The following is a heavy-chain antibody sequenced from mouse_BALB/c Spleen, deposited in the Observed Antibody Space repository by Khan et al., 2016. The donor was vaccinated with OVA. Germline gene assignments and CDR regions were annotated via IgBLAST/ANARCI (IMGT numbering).Heavy chain of an antibody. D-gene: IGHD1-1*01. CDR3: ARHGSSSWFAY. CDR1: GNSFTSYY. Sequence: VQLQQPGPELMKPGASVKISCKASGNSFTSYYIHWVKQSHGKSLEWIGYIDPFNGSTNYNQKFKGKATLTVDKSSSTAYMHLSSLTSEDSAVYYCARHGSSSWFAYWGQGILVTVSA. V-gene: IGHV1S135*01. J-gene: IGHJ3*01. CDR2: IDPFNGST.